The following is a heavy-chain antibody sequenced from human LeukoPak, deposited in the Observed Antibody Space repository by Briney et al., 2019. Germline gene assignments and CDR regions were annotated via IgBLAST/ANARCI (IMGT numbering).Heavy chain of an antibody. CDR3: AKDGGLHLYYYYNYMDI. D-gene: IGHD5-24*01. CDR1: GFTFNSYG. V-gene: IGHV3-30*02. J-gene: IGHJ6*03. Sequence: GGSLRLSCAASGFTFNSYGMHWVRQAPGKGLEWVAFIRYDGSYEYYADSVKGRFTISRDNSKTTLYLQMNSPRSEDTDVYYCAKDGGLHLYYYYNYMDIWGKGTTVTVSS. CDR2: IRYDGSYE.